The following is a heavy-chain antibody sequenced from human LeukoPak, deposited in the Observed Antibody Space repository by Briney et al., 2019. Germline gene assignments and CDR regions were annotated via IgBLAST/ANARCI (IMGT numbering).Heavy chain of an antibody. D-gene: IGHD3-10*01. J-gene: IGHJ6*03. Sequence: SETLSPTCAVYGGSFSGYYWSWIRQPPGKGLEWIGEINHSGSTNYNPSLKSRVTISVDTSKNQFPLKLSSVTAADTAVYYCARARRLRGYYYYYYMDVWGKGTTVTVSS. CDR3: ARARRLRGYYYYYYMDV. CDR1: GGSFSGYY. V-gene: IGHV4-34*01. CDR2: INHSGST.